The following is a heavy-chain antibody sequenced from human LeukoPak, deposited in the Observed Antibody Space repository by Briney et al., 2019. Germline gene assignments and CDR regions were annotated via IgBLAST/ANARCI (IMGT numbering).Heavy chain of an antibody. CDR3: ARVPEYYYDSSGYYYAYYFDY. CDR1: GFTFSSYW. CDR2: INSDGSST. J-gene: IGHJ4*02. V-gene: IGHV3-74*01. Sequence: GGSLRLSCAASGFTFSSYWIHWVRQAPGKGLVWVSRINSDGSSTSYADSVKGRFTISRDNAKNTLYLQMNSLRAEDTAVYYCARVPEYYYDSSGYYYAYYFDYWGQGTLVTVSS. D-gene: IGHD3-22*01.